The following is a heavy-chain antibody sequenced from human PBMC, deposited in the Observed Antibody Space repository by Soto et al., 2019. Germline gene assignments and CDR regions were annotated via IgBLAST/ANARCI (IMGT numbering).Heavy chain of an antibody. V-gene: IGHV1-46*01. CDR3: ARGGAGYCSGGSCYGSGYYYGMDV. D-gene: IGHD2-15*01. CDR2: INPSGGST. J-gene: IGHJ6*02. CDR1: GYTFTSYY. Sequence: VKVSCKASGYTFTSYYMHWVRQAPGQGLEWMGIINPSGGSTSYAQKFQGRVTMTRDTSTSTVYMELSSLRSEDTAVYYCARGGAGYCSGGSCYGSGYYYGMDVWGQGTTVTVSS.